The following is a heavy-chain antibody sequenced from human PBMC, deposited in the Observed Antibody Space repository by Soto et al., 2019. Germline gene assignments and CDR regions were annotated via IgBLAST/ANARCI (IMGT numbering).Heavy chain of an antibody. V-gene: IGHV1-18*01. J-gene: IGHJ6*02. D-gene: IGHD6-19*01. CDR3: ARDPPPLAVAGTPYYYYYGMDV. Sequence: GASVKVSCKASGYTFTSYGISWVRRAPGQGLEWMGWISAYNGNTNYAQKLQGRVTMTTDTSTSTAYMELRSLRSDDTAVYYCARDPPPLAVAGTPYYYYYGMDVWGQGTTVTVSS. CDR1: GYTFTSYG. CDR2: ISAYNGNT.